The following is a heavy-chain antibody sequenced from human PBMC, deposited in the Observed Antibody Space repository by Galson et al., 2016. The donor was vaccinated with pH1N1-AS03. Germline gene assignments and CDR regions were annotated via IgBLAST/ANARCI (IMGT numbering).Heavy chain of an antibody. V-gene: IGHV1-2*04. CDR1: GYIFTGFY. D-gene: IGHD2/OR15-2a*01. Sequence: SVKVSCKASGYIFTGFYVHWVRQAPGQGLEWMGWINTDSGVTNYAQKFEAWVTMTRDTSVNTAYMELYGLKSDDTAVYYCARDPRGPCNSANYPTHDYFGKDFWGQGTTVIVSS. CDR3: ARDPRGPCNSANYPTHDYFGKDF. J-gene: IGHJ6*02. CDR2: INTDSGVT.